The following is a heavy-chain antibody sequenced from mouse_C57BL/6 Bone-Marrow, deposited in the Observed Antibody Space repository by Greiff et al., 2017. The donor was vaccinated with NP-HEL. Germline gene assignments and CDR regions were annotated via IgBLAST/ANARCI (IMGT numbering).Heavy chain of an antibody. V-gene: IGHV1-82*01. CDR2: IYPGDGDT. J-gene: IGHJ2*01. Sequence: QVQLQQSGPEMVKPGASVKISCKASGYAFSSSWMNWVKQRPGKGLEWIGRIYPGDGDTNYNGKFKGKATLTADKSSSTAYMQLSSLTSEDSAVYFCARGGYYDCFDYWGQGTTLTVSS. CDR1: GYAFSSSW. D-gene: IGHD2-1*01. CDR3: ARGGYYDCFDY.